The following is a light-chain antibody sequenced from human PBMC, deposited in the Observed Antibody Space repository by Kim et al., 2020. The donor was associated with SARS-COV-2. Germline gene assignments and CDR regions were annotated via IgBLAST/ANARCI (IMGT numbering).Light chain of an antibody. V-gene: IGKV2-30*01. CDR2: KVS. CDR1: HSLVYCEGTTY. CDR3: MKGSFWPPIS. Sequence: ASSSCRLSHSLVYCEGTTYFNGFHQRPGQSPRRMIYKVSNRDSEVPDRFSGSVSGTDFTLKISRVEAEDVGIYYCMKGSFWPPISVGQRTRLEIK. J-gene: IGKJ5*01.